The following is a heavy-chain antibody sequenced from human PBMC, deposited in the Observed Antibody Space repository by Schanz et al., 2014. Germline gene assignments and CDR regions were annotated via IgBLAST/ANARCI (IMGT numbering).Heavy chain of an antibody. CDR2: IIPSLGLA. CDR1: GGTFSRLT. V-gene: IGHV1-69*02. D-gene: IGHD2-2*01. J-gene: IGHJ3*02. Sequence: VQLEQSGAEVKKPGSSVRVSCKASGGTFSRLTFSWVRQAPGQGLEWMGRIIPSLGLAKYEQKFQDKVTITADTSTTTAYMELSGLRSEDTAVYYCARGTMPGTFDIWGQGTMVTVSS. CDR3: ARGTMPGTFDI.